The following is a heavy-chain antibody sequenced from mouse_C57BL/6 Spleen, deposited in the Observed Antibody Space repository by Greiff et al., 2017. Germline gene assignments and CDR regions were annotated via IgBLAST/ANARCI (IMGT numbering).Heavy chain of an antibody. D-gene: IGHD1-1*01. J-gene: IGHJ2*01. V-gene: IGHV1-76*01. Sequence: QLQQSGAELVRPGASVKLSCKASGYTFTDYYINWVKQRPGQGLEWIARIYPGSGNTYYNEKFKGKATLTAEKSSSTAYMQLSSLTSEDSAVYFCARLHYGSSYFDYWGQGTTLTVSS. CDR1: GYTFTDYY. CDR2: IYPGSGNT. CDR3: ARLHYGSSYFDY.